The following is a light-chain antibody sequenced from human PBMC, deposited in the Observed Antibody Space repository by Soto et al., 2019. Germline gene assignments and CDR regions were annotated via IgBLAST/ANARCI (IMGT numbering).Light chain of an antibody. J-gene: IGKJ4*01. CDR1: QDIRSW. CDR3: QQANSFPPLRLS. Sequence: DIQMTQSPSSVSASVGDRVTITCRASQDIRSWLAWYQQKPGKAPKLLISAASSLQSGVPSRFSGSGSGTDFTLTISSLQPEDFATYYCQQANSFPPLRLSFGGGTKVEIK. V-gene: IGKV1-12*01. CDR2: AAS.